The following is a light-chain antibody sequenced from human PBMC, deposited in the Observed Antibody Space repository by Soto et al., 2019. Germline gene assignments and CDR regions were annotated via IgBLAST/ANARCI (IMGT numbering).Light chain of an antibody. J-gene: IGLJ1*01. CDR3: SSYTSSSTLYV. Sequence: QSALTQPASVSGSPGQSITISCTGTSSDVGGYKYVSWYQQNPGKAPKLMIYDVSVRPSVVSNRFSGSKSGNTASLTISGLQAEDEADYYCSSYTSSSTLYVFGTGTKLTVL. CDR2: DVS. V-gene: IGLV2-14*01. CDR1: SSDVGGYKY.